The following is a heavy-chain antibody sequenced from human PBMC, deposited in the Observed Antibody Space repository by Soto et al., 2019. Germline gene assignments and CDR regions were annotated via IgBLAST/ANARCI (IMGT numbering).Heavy chain of an antibody. D-gene: IGHD2-21*01. V-gene: IGHV1-69*02. CDR2: IIPILGIA. CDR3: ARGGDGYPAG. Sequence: QVQLVQSGAEVKKPGSSVKVSCKASGGTFSSYTISWVRQAPGQGLEWMGRIIPILGIANYAQKFQGRVXIXXDKSTSTAYMELSSLRSEDTAVYYWARGGDGYPAGWGQGTLVTVSS. J-gene: IGHJ4*02. CDR1: GGTFSSYT.